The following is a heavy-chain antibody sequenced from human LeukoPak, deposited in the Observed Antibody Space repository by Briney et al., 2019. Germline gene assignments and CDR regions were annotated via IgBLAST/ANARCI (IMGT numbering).Heavy chain of an antibody. CDR1: GYTLTELS. J-gene: IGHJ4*02. Sequence: ASVKVSCKVSGYTLTELSMHWVRQAPGKGLEWMGGFDPEDGETIYAQKFQGRVTITADKSTSTAYMELSSLRSEDTAVYYCARTWIQLWLDYWGQGTLVTVSS. CDR2: FDPEDGET. CDR3: ARTWIQLWLDY. D-gene: IGHD5-18*01. V-gene: IGHV1-24*01.